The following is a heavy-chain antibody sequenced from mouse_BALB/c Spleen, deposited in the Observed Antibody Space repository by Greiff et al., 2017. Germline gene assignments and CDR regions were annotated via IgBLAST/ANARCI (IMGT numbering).Heavy chain of an antibody. Sequence: VQLVESGAELVRPGVSVKISCKGSGYTFTDYAMHWVKQSHAKSLEWIGVISTYYGDASYNQKFKGKATMTVDKSSSTAYMELARLTSEDSAIYYCARGGLRQYYAMDYWGQGTSVTVSS. V-gene: IGHV1S137*01. CDR1: GYTFTDYA. J-gene: IGHJ4*01. CDR3: ARGGLRQYYAMDY. CDR2: ISTYYGDA. D-gene: IGHD2-2*01.